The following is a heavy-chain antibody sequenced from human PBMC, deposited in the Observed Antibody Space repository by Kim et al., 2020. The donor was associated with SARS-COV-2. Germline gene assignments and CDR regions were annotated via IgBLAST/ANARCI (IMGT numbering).Heavy chain of an antibody. J-gene: IGHJ4*02. Sequence: SETLSLTCAVYGGSFSGYYWSWIRQPPGKGLEWIGEINHSGSTNYNPSLKSRVTISVDTSKNQFSLKLSSVTAADTAVYYCARGGGYCSSTSCYTEWPYAIIDYWGQGTLVTVSS. CDR3: ARGGGYCSSTSCYTEWPYAIIDY. V-gene: IGHV4-34*01. CDR2: INHSGST. CDR1: GGSFSGYY. D-gene: IGHD2-2*02.